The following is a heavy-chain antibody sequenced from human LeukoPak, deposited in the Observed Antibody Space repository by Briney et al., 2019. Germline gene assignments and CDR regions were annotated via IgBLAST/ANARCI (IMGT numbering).Heavy chain of an antibody. CDR1: GYTFTGYY. V-gene: IGHV1-2*02. D-gene: IGHD1-26*01. Sequence: GASVKVSCKASGYTFTGYYMHWVRQAPGQGLEWMGWINPNSGGTNYAQKFQGRVTMTRDTSISTAYMELSSLKSEDTAVYYCARDGSGSYGTFDYWGQGTLVTVSS. CDR3: ARDGSGSYGTFDY. J-gene: IGHJ4*02. CDR2: INPNSGGT.